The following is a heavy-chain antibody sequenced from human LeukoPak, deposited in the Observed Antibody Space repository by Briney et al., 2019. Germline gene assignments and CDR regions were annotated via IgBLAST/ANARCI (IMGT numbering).Heavy chain of an antibody. D-gene: IGHD3-10*01. V-gene: IGHV1-24*01. CDR2: FDPEDGET. CDR1: GYTLTELS. J-gene: IGHJ6*02. CDR3: ATDQRGAGLGFRYGSGSYNGMDV. Sequence: ASVKVSCKVSGYTLTELSMHWVRPVPGKGLEWMGGFDPEDGETLYAQKFQGRVTMTEDTSTDTAYMELSSLRSEDTDVYYCATDQRGAGLGFRYGSGSYNGMDVWGQGTTVTVSS.